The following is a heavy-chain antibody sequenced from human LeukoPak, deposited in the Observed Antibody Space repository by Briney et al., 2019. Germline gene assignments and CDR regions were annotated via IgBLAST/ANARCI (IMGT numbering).Heavy chain of an antibody. J-gene: IGHJ4*02. D-gene: IGHD6-13*01. CDR3: ARASPRIAAAGN. V-gene: IGHV1-46*01. CDR2: INPSGGST. CDR1: GYTFTSYY. Sequence: ASVKVSCKASGYTFTSYYMHWARQAPGQGLEWMGIINPSGGSTSYAQKFQGRVTMTRDTSTSTVYMELSSLRSEDTAVYYCARASPRIAAAGNWGQGTLVTVSS.